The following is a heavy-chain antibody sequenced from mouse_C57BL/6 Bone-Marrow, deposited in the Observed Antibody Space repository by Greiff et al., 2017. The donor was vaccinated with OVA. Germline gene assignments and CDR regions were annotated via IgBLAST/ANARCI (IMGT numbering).Heavy chain of an antibody. CDR2: IDPSDSYT. Sequence: QVQLQQPGAELVRPGTSVKLSCKASGYTFTSYWMHWVKQRPGQGLEWIGVIDPSDSYTNYNQKFKSKATLTVDTSSSTAYMQLSSLTSEDSAVYYCARRPYYYGSSHFAYWGQGTLVTVSA. CDR1: GYTFTSYW. CDR3: ARRPYYYGSSHFAY. D-gene: IGHD1-1*01. J-gene: IGHJ3*01. V-gene: IGHV1-59*01.